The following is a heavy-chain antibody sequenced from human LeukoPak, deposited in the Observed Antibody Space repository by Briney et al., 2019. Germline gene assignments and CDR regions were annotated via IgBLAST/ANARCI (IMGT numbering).Heavy chain of an antibody. CDR1: GFTFSGYA. D-gene: IGHD5/OR15-5a*01. V-gene: IGHV3-30-3*01. CDR2: ISYDGSSK. J-gene: IGHJ3*02. Sequence: PGGSLRLSCAASGFTFSGYAMHWVRQAPGKGLEWVAFISYDGSSKYYADSVKGRFTISRDNSKNTLYLQMNSLRTEDTAVYYCARGLRKVSPDAFDIWGQGTMVTVSS. CDR3: ARGLRKVSPDAFDI.